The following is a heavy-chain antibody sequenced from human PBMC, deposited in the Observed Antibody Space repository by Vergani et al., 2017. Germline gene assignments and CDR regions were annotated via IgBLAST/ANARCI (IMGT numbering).Heavy chain of an antibody. D-gene: IGHD1-14*01. CDR1: GFTFNQYG. J-gene: IGHJ5*02. CDR2: TWYDGNNK. Sequence: QVQLVESGGGVVQPGRSLRLSCAASGFTFNQYGMHWVRQAPGKGLEWVAVTWYDGNNKQYADSVKGRFTISRDNSKSTMYLQMNSLEDEDTGVYYCARDLRLLYNRFDPWGQGTLVTVSS. CDR3: ARDLRLLYNRFDP. V-gene: IGHV3-33*01.